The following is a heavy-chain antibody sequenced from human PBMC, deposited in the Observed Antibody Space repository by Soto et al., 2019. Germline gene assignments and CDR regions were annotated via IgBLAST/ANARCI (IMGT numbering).Heavy chain of an antibody. Sequence: PGGSLRLSCAASGFTFSDYYMSWIRQAPGKGLEWISYISSNSNYKNHADSVRCRFTISRDNAKNSLYLQMNGLRAEDTAVYYCARATGYYHTSGSDSWGQGTLVTVSS. CDR2: ISSNSNYK. J-gene: IGHJ4*02. D-gene: IGHD3-22*01. CDR1: GFTFSDYY. V-gene: IGHV3-11*06. CDR3: ARATGYYHTSGSDS.